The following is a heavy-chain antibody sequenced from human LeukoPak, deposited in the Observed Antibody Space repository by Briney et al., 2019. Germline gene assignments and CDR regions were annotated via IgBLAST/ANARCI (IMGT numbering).Heavy chain of an antibody. CDR1: GYTFTSYG. D-gene: IGHD3-10*01. Sequence: GASVNVSCKASGYTFTSYGISWVRQAPGQGLEGMGLISAYNDNTNYAQKLHGRVTMTTDTSTSTAYMELRRLRSDDTAVYYCARPVWFGELTPMDVWGQGTTVTVSS. CDR2: ISAYNDNT. V-gene: IGHV1-18*01. CDR3: ARPVWFGELTPMDV. J-gene: IGHJ6*02.